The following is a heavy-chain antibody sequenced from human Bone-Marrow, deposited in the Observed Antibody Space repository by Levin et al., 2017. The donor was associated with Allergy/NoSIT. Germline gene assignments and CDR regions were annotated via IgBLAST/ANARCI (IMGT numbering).Heavy chain of an antibody. V-gene: IGHV3-21*01. CDR3: ARDRTYGMLRNYGMDV. CDR1: GFTFNKFG. J-gene: IGHJ6*02. Sequence: GASVKVSCAASGFTFNKFGMNRVRQAPGKGLEWVSSISSSSSHVYYADSVKGRFTIPRDNAKNSLYLQMNSLSVEDTAVYYCARDRTYGMLRNYGMDVWGQGTTVTVSS. D-gene: IGHD2-8*01. CDR2: ISSSSSHV.